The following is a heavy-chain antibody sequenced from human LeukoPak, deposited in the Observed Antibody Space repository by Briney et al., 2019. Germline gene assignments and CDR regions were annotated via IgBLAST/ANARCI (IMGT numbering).Heavy chain of an antibody. CDR2: IYPGDSDT. Sequence: GESLKISWKGSGYSFTSYWIGWVRQMPGKGLEWMGIIYPGDSDTRYSPSFQGQVTISADKSISTAYLQWSSLKASDTAMYYCASGYGSGAEYNWFDPWGQGTLVTVSS. J-gene: IGHJ5*02. V-gene: IGHV5-51*01. CDR3: ASGYGSGAEYNWFDP. CDR1: GYSFTSYW. D-gene: IGHD3-10*01.